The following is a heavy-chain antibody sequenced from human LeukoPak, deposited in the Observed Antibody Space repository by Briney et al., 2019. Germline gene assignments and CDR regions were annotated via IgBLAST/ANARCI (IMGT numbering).Heavy chain of an antibody. CDR2: ISRSGSGI. Sequence: PAGSLRLSCAASGFTFSSYEMNWVRQAPGKGLEWVSYISRSGSGIFSADSVKGRFTTSRDNAKNSLFLQMNSLRAEDTAVYYCARVSTGSEYFDYWGQGTLVTVSS. CDR3: ARVSTGSEYFDY. J-gene: IGHJ4*02. V-gene: IGHV3-48*03. CDR1: GFTFSSYE.